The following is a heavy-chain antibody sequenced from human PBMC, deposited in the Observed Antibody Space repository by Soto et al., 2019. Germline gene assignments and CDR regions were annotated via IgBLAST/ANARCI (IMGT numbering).Heavy chain of an antibody. CDR2: ISGSGGST. J-gene: IGHJ6*02. D-gene: IGHD3-10*01. Sequence: PGGSLRLSCAASGFTFSSYAMSWVRQAPGKGLEWDSAISGSGGSTYYADSVKGRFTISRDNSKNTLYLQMNSLRAEDTAVYYCAKVPGFFWFGHSHQYRKYFWGQGSKVPGS. CDR3: AKVPGFFWFGHSHQYRKYF. CDR1: GFTFSSYA. V-gene: IGHV3-23*01.